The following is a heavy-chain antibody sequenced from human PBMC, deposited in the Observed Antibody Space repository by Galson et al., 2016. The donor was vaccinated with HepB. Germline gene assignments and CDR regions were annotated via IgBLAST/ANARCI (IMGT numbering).Heavy chain of an antibody. Sequence: SLRLSCAASGFTFSSYSTNWVRQAPGKGLEWVSSISSSSSSKYYADSVKGRFTISRDNAQNSLYLQMNSLRAEDTAVYYCARDPSSGIGNWFDPWGQGTLVTVSS. V-gene: IGHV3-21*01. CDR2: ISSSSSSK. D-gene: IGHD5-12*01. CDR3: ARDPSSGIGNWFDP. J-gene: IGHJ5*02. CDR1: GFTFSSYS.